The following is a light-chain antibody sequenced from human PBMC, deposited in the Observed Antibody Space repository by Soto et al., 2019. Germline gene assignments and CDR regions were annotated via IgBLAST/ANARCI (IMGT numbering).Light chain of an antibody. CDR1: SSDVGNYDY. CDR3: QSYDSTLSARYV. J-gene: IGLJ1*01. V-gene: IGLV2-11*01. Sequence: QSVLTQPRSVSGSPGQSVTISCTGTSSDVGNYDYVSWYQQHPGKAPKLMIYDVSKRPSGVPDRFSGSKSGNTASLTISGLQAEDEADYYCQSYDSTLSARYVFGTGTKLTVL. CDR2: DVS.